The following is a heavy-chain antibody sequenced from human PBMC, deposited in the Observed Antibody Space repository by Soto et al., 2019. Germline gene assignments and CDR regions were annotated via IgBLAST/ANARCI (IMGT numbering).Heavy chain of an antibody. CDR3: ARGKLSDYVWGSYRYNFDY. J-gene: IGHJ4*02. CDR2: INHSGST. CDR1: GGSFSGYY. V-gene: IGHV4-34*01. Sequence: PSETLSLTCAVYGGSFSGYYWSWIRQPPGKGLEWIGEINHSGSTNYNPSLKSRVTISVDTSKNQFSLKLRSVTAADTAVYYCARGKLSDYVWGSYRYNFDYWGQGTVVTVSS. D-gene: IGHD3-16*02.